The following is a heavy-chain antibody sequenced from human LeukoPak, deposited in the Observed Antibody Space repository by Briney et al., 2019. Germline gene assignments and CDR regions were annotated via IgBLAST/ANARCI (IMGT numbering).Heavy chain of an antibody. CDR3: ARDQFLMDV. J-gene: IGHJ6*03. D-gene: IGHD2-21*01. Sequence: PSETLSLTCVVSGYFISGGYYWVWIRQSPGKGLEWIGSIYHTGYTYYNPSLKSRVTISVDTSKNQFSLQLSSVTAADTAVYYCARDQFLMDVWGKGTTVTVSS. CDR2: IYHTGYT. CDR1: GYFISGGYY. V-gene: IGHV4-38-2*02.